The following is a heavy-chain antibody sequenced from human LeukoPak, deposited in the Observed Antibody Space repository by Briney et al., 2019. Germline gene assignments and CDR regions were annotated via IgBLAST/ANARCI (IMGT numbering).Heavy chain of an antibody. D-gene: IGHD2-21*01. V-gene: IGHV3-30*02. Sequence: GGSLRLSCAASGFTFSSYGMHWVRQAPGKGLEWVAFIRYDGSNKYYADSVKGRFTISRDNSKNTLYLQMNSLRAEDTAVYYCANVADCGGDCYFPAPFDYWGQGTLVTVSS. J-gene: IGHJ4*02. CDR3: ANVADCGGDCYFPAPFDY. CDR2: IRYDGSNK. CDR1: GFTFSSYG.